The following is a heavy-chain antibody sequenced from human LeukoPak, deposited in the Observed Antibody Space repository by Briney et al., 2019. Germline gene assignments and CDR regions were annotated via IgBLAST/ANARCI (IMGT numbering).Heavy chain of an antibody. V-gene: IGHV4-39*01. Sequence: SETLSLTCTVSGGSISSSSYYWGWIRQPPGKGLEWIGSIYYSGSTYYNPSLKSRVTISVDTSKNQFSLKLSSVTAADTAVHYCARHSPPPGYSCGYYYGMDVWGQGTTVTVSS. CDR3: ARHSPPPGYSCGYYYGMDV. J-gene: IGHJ6*02. D-gene: IGHD5-18*01. CDR1: GGSISSSSYY. CDR2: IYYSGST.